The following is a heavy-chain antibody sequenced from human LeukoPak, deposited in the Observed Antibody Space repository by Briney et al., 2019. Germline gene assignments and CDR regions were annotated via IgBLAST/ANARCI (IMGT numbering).Heavy chain of an antibody. D-gene: IGHD3-22*01. CDR3: ARGNGLRFDYYDSSPYYFDY. CDR2: IYYSGST. V-gene: IGHV4-39*07. Sequence: PSETLSLTCTVSGGSISSSTYCWGWIRQPPGKGLEWIGSIYYSGSTNYNPSLKSRVTISVDTSKNQFSLKLSSVTAADTAVYYCARGNGLRFDYYDSSPYYFDYWGQGTLVTVSS. J-gene: IGHJ4*02. CDR1: GGSISSSTYC.